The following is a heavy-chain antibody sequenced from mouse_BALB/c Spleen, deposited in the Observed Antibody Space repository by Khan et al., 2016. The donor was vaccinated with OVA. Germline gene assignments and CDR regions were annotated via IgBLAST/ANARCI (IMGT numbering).Heavy chain of an antibody. CDR1: GFTFSNYA. D-gene: IGHD2-13*01. V-gene: IGHV5-6-5*01. Sequence: EVELVESGGGLVKPGGSLKFSCAASGFTFSNYAMSWVRQTPEKRLEWVASISSGGSTYYPDSVKGRFTITRDNARNILYLQMSSLRSEDTAMYYYSSDYLFTYWGQGTLVTVSA. J-gene: IGHJ3*01. CDR2: ISSGGST. CDR3: SSDYLFTY.